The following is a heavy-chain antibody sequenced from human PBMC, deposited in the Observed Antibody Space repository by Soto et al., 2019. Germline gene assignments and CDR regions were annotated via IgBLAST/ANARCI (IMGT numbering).Heavy chain of an antibody. CDR3: ASAYYDTDYYGMDV. CDR2: ISYDGSNK. J-gene: IGHJ6*02. D-gene: IGHD3-22*01. V-gene: IGHV3-30-3*01. CDR1: GFTFSSYA. Sequence: GGSLRLSCAASGFTFSSYAMHWVRQAPGKGLEWVAVISYDGSNKDYADSVKGRFTISRDNSKNTLYLQMNSLRAEDTAVYYCASAYYDTDYYGMDVWGQGTTVTSP.